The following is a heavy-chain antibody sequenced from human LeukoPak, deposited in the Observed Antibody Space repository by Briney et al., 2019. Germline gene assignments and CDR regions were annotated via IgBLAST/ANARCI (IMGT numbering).Heavy chain of an antibody. D-gene: IGHD3-22*01. Sequence: GGSLRLSCAASGFTFSSYDMSWVRQAPGKGLEWVSHISSSGSTIYYADSVKGRFTISRDNAKNTLYLQMNSLRAEDTAVYYCARGIVSRGLLEFVYWGQGTPVTVVS. CDR1: GFTFSSYD. CDR3: ARGIVSRGLLEFVY. J-gene: IGHJ4*02. V-gene: IGHV3-48*01. CDR2: ISSSGSTI.